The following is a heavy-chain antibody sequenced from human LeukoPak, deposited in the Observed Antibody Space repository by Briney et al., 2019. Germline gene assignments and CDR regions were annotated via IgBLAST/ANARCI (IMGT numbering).Heavy chain of an antibody. V-gene: IGHV4-39*01. J-gene: IGHJ5*02. CDR1: GGSISSSSYY. D-gene: IGHD3-10*01. Sequence: SETLSLTCTVSGGSISSSSYYWGWIRQPPGKGLEWIGSIYYSGSTYYNPPLKSRVTISVDTSKNQFSLKLSSVTAADTAVYYCARPFFWFGEHGWFDPWGQGTLVTVSS. CDR2: IYYSGST. CDR3: ARPFFWFGEHGWFDP.